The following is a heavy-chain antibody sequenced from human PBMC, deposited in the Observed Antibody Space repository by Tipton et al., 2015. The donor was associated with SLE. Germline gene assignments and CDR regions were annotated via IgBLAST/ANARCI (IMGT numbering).Heavy chain of an antibody. CDR2: ISSSSSYI. J-gene: IGHJ4*02. D-gene: IGHD2-8*01. CDR1: GGSISSSSYY. V-gene: IGHV3-21*01. Sequence: LSLTCTVSGGSISSSSYYWDWIRQPPGKGLEWVSSISSSSSYIYYADSVKGRFTISRDNAKNSLYLQMNSLRAEDTAVYYCARGGYCTNGVCYDFDYWGQGTLVTVSS. CDR3: ARGGYCTNGVCYDFDY.